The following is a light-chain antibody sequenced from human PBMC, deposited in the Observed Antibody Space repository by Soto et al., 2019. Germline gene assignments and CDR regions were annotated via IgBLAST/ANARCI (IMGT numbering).Light chain of an antibody. CDR2: GTS. CDR3: QRYGSSPLIT. Sequence: ETLLTQSPCTLSLSPGERATLSCRAGQSVSSSSLAWYQQRPGQAPSLLIYGTSSRATGIPDSFSGSGSGTDFSLTISRLEQEDFAAYFCQRYGSSPLITFGQGTRLEIK. CDR1: QSVSSSS. J-gene: IGKJ5*01. V-gene: IGKV3-20*01.